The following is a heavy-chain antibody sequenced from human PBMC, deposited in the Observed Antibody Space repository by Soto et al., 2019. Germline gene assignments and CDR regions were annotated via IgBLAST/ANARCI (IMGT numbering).Heavy chain of an antibody. CDR2: IKQDGSDK. D-gene: IGHD3-16*02. V-gene: IGHV3-7*01. CDR1: KFTFGDYW. CDR3: ATLSYGQLRYFDN. Sequence: GGSLRLSCAVPKFTFGDYWMSWVRQAPGKGLEWISNIKQDGSDKNYADSVKGRFTISRDNADNSMYLQMNSLRAEDTAVYYCATLSYGQLRYFDNWGQGTLVTVSS. J-gene: IGHJ4*02.